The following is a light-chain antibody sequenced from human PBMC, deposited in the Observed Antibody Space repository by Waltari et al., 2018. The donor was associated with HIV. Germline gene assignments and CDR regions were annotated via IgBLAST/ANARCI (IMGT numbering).Light chain of an antibody. J-gene: IGKJ3*01. CDR3: QPYDNFPPGIT. V-gene: IGKV1-33*01. CDR1: QDISNC. Sequence: DIQMTQSPSSLSASVGDSVTITCQASQDISNCLNWYQQKPGKAPKLLTYDASNLETGVPLMFSGSVSGTDFNFTISGLQPEDIATYYCQPYDNFPPGITFGPGTKVDLK. CDR2: DAS.